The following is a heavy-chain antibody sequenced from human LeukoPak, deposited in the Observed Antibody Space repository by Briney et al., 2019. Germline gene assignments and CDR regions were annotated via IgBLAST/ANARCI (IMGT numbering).Heavy chain of an antibody. CDR3: ARESCSGGSCYDLDY. D-gene: IGHD2-15*01. J-gene: IGHJ4*02. CDR1: GYSVSSGYY. CDR2: IYHSGST. Sequence: SETLSLTCTVSGYSVSSGYYWGWIRQPPGKGLEWIGSIYHSGSTYYNPSLKSRVTISVDTSKIQFSLKLSSVTAADTAVYYCARESCSGGSCYDLDYWGQGTLVTVSS. V-gene: IGHV4-38-2*02.